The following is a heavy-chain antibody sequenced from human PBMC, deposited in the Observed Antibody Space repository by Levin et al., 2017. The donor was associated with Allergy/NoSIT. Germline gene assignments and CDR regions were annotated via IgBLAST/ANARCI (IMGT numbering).Heavy chain of an antibody. CDR3: AREAGDFYYDSSGPLGNFDY. J-gene: IGHJ4*02. CDR2: INPNSGGT. V-gene: IGHV1-2*06. CDR1: GYTFTGYY. Sequence: ASVKVSCKASGYTFTGYYMHWVRQAPGQGLEWMGRINPNSGGTYYAQKFQGRVTMTRDTSISTAYMELSRLLSDDTAVYYCAREAGDFYYDSSGPLGNFDYWGQGTLVTVSS. D-gene: IGHD3-22*01.